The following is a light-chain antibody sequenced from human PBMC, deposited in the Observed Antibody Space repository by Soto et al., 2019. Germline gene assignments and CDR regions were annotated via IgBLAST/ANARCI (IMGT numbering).Light chain of an antibody. V-gene: IGKV3-15*01. CDR3: QQYNSWPPLT. CDR2: DAS. Sequence: EIVMTQSPATLSVSPGERATLSCRASQSVSSNLAWYQQKPGQAPRLLIYDASTKATGFPARFSGSGSGTEFTLTISSLQSEDFAVYYCQQYNSWPPLTFGGGTKVEIK. J-gene: IGKJ4*01. CDR1: QSVSSN.